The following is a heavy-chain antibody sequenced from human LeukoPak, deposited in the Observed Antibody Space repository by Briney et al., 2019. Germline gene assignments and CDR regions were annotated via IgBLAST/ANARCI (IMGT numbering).Heavy chain of an antibody. V-gene: IGHV3-23*01. Sequence: GGSLRLSCAASGFTVSSNSMSWVRQAPGKGLEWVSVISGSGGTTHYADSVKGRLTISRDNSKNTVFLQMNSLRAEDTAVYYCATDYYDRSGDYTVDYWGQGTLVTASS. CDR3: ATDYYDRSGDYTVDY. CDR2: ISGSGGTT. D-gene: IGHD3-22*01. J-gene: IGHJ4*02. CDR1: GFTVSSNS.